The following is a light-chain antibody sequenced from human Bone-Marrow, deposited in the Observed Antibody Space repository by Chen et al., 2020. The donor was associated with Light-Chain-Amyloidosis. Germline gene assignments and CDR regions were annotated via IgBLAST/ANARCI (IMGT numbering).Light chain of an antibody. Sequence: DIQMTQSPSSLSASVGDRVTITCRASQRISNYLNWYQQKPGKAPKLLIHAASTLQIGVPLRFSGSGSGTDFILTISSVQPEDFALYYCQQSYSMSSITFGQGTRLEIK. CDR3: QQSYSMSSIT. V-gene: IGKV1-39*01. CDR2: AAS. CDR1: QRISNY. J-gene: IGKJ5*01.